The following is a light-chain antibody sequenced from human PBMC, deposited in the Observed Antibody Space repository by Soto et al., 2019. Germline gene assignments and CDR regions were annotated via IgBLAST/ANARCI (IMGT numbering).Light chain of an antibody. V-gene: IGKV3-15*01. CDR1: QSFSSN. J-gene: IGKJ5*01. CDR3: QEYNNWPPNT. Sequence: EIVMSQSPAALSVSPGERATLSCRASQSFSSNLTWYHRKPSQAPKFLNYGASTRATGIPARFSGSESGTEFTLTVSSLQSEYFADYYCQEYNNWPPNTFGQGTRLEIK. CDR2: GAS.